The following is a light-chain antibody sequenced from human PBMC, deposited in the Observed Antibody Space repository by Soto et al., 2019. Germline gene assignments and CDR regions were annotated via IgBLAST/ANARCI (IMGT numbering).Light chain of an antibody. J-gene: IGKJ4*01. Sequence: DIQMTQSPSFLSASVGDRVTIPCQASQSISTNLNWYQWKPGKAPKLLIVNASTLRSGIPSRFSGGGSGTDFTLTISSLQPEDLAIYYCQQSYSIPVTFGGGTKVEIK. CDR3: QQSYSIPVT. V-gene: IGKV1-39*01. CDR1: QSISTN. CDR2: NAS.